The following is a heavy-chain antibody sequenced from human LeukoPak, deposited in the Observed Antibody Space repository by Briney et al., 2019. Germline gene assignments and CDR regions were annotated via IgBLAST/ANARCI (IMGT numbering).Heavy chain of an antibody. Sequence: KTSETLSLTCTVSGVSISSYYWSWIRQPPGKGLEWIGYINYSGSTNYNPSLKRRVTISVDTSKNQFSLKVSSVTAADTAVYYCARGESMRYSGYDYYVMDVWGQGTTVTVSS. V-gene: IGHV4-59*01. CDR2: INYSGST. CDR1: GVSISSYY. J-gene: IGHJ6*02. D-gene: IGHD5-12*01. CDR3: ARGESMRYSGYDYYVMDV.